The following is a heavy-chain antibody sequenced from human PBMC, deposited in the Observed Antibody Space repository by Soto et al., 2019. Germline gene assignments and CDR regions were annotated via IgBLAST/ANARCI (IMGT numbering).Heavy chain of an antibody. CDR2: INAGNDNT. CDR1: EYTFTSYA. Sequence: DSVKVSCKASEYTFTSYAMHWVRQAPGQRLEWMGWINAGNDNTKFSQKFQGRVTITRDTSASTAYMDLSGLRSEDTAVYYCAVRDVAGTSGAYFDYWGQGTLVTVSS. V-gene: IGHV1-3*01. CDR3: AVRDVAGTSGAYFDY. J-gene: IGHJ4*02. D-gene: IGHD6-19*01.